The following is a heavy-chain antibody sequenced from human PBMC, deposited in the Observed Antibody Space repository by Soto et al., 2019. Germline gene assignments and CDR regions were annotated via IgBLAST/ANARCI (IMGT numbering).Heavy chain of an antibody. D-gene: IGHD3-22*01. CDR1: GGSISSGGYS. Sequence: SETLSLTCAVSGGSISSGGYSWSWIRQPPGKGLEWIGYIYHSGSTYYNPSLKSRVTISVDRSKNQFSLKLSSVTAADTAVYYCAREDYYDLHFDYWGQGTLVTVSS. CDR2: IYHSGST. CDR3: AREDYYDLHFDY. J-gene: IGHJ4*02. V-gene: IGHV4-30-2*01.